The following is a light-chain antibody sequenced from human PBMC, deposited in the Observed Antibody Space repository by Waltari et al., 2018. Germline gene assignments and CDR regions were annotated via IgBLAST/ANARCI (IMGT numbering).Light chain of an antibody. CDR1: QSIISY. J-gene: IGKJ5*01. CDR2: AAS. V-gene: IGKV1-39*01. CDR3: QQSYSTPIT. Sequence: DIQMTQSPSSLSASVGDRVPITCRASQSIISYLNWYQQKPGKAPKLLIYAASSLQSGVPSRFSGSGSGTDFTLTISSLQPEDFATYYCQQSYSTPITFGQGTRLEIK.